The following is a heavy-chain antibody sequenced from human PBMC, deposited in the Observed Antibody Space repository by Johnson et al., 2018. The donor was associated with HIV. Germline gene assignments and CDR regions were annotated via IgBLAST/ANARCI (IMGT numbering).Heavy chain of an antibody. V-gene: IGHV3-30*03. J-gene: IGHJ3*02. CDR3: ARRFYDSSGAGFDI. CDR1: GFTFSYSG. D-gene: IGHD3-22*01. CDR2: ISYAGSDK. Sequence: QVQLVESGGGVVQPGRSLRLSCAASGFTFSYSGIHWVRQAPGKGLEWVAVISYAGSDKYYANSVKGRFTISRDNSKNTLYLQMGSLRAEDMAVYYCARRFYDSSGAGFDIWGQGTMVTVSS.